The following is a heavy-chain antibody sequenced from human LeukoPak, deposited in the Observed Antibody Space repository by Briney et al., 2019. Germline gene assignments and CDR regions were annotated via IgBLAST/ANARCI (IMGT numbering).Heavy chain of an antibody. CDR3: ARGPYYDFWSGYMTSYNWFDP. D-gene: IGHD3-3*01. J-gene: IGHJ5*02. Sequence: GGPLRLSCAASGFTFSSYSMNWVRQAPGKGLEWVSSISSSSSYIYYADSVKGRFTISRDNAKNSLYLQMNSLRAEDTAAYYCARGPYYDFWSGYMTSYNWFDPWGQGTLVTVSS. V-gene: IGHV3-21*01. CDR1: GFTFSSYS. CDR2: ISSSSSYI.